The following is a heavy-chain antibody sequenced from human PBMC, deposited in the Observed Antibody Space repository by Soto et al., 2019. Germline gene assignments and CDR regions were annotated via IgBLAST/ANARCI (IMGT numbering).Heavy chain of an antibody. CDR2: IDSSGGA. D-gene: IGHD3-10*01. CDR3: ARGRNWFQY. V-gene: IGHV4-59*11. J-gene: IGHJ4*02. CDR1: GGSIDGHY. Sequence: SETLSLTCAASGGSIDGHYWSWIRQSPGKGLEWIGYIDSSGGARYNPSLQSRVTFSVDAAKNHFSLTLRSGINVDTAVYYCARGRNWFQYWGQGTLVTVSS.